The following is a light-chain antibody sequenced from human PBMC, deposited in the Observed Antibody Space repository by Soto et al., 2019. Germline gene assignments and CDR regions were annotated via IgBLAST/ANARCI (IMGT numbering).Light chain of an antibody. Sequence: EIVLTQSPATLSLSPGERATLSCRASQSVSSYLAWYQQKPGQAPRLLIYDASNRATGTPARFSGSGSGTDFTLTISSLEPEDFAVYYCQQRSNWPPHWTFGQGTKVEIK. CDR2: DAS. V-gene: IGKV3-11*01. CDR3: QQRSNWPPHWT. J-gene: IGKJ1*01. CDR1: QSVSSY.